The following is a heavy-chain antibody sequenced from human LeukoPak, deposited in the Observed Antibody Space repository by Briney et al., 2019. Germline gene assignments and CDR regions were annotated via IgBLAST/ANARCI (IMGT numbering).Heavy chain of an antibody. CDR3: AKSMAYYYDSSGYGGFDP. D-gene: IGHD3-22*01. CDR1: GLTFSNYA. Sequence: PGGSLRLSCTASGLTFSNYATTWVRQAPGKGLEWVSAISGSGGSTYYADSVKGRFTISRDNSKNTLYLQMNSLRAEDTAVYYCAKSMAYYYDSSGYGGFDPRGQGTLVTVSS. J-gene: IGHJ5*02. CDR2: ISGSGGST. V-gene: IGHV3-23*01.